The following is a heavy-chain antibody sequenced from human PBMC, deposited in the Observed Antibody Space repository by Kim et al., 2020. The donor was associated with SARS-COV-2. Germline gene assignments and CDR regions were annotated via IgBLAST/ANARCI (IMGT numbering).Heavy chain of an antibody. J-gene: IGHJ5*02. CDR1: GFTFSDYY. Sequence: GGSLRLSCAASGFTFSDYYMSWIRQAPGKGLEWVSYISSSGSTIYYADSVKGRFTISRDNAKNSLYLQMNSLRAEDTAVYYCARDGYSGYCSSTSCYARAWFDPWGQGTLVTVSS. D-gene: IGHD2-2*01. CDR3: ARDGYSGYCSSTSCYARAWFDP. CDR2: ISSSGSTI. V-gene: IGHV3-11*04.